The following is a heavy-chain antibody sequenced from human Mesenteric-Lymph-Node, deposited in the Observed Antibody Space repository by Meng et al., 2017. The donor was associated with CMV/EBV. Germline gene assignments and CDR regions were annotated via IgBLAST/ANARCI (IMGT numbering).Heavy chain of an antibody. D-gene: IGHD4-23*01. CDR1: GGSFSGYY. CDR2: INHSGST. Sequence: QVQLQRAGAGLLKPSETLSLTCAVYGGSFSGYYWSWIRQPPGKGLEWIGEINHSGSTNYNPSLKSRVTISVDTSKNQFSLKLSSVTAADTAVYYCARHQRWLKSEGGFNYWGQGTLVTVSS. V-gene: IGHV4-34*01. CDR3: ARHQRWLKSEGGFNY. J-gene: IGHJ4*02.